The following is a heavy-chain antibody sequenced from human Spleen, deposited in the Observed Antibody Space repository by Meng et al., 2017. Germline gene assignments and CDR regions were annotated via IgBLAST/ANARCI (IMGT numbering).Heavy chain of an antibody. Sequence: QGQLQQWGAGLLKPSGTLSLTCVVSGGSFSDYYWSWIRQPPGKGLEWIGEINHSGSTNYNPSLKSRVTISVDTSKNQFSLKLSSVTAADTAVYYCAGARSPRIFDYWGQGALVTVSS. D-gene: IGHD1-26*01. CDR2: INHSGST. J-gene: IGHJ4*02. CDR1: GGSFSDYY. CDR3: AGARSPRIFDY. V-gene: IGHV4-34*01.